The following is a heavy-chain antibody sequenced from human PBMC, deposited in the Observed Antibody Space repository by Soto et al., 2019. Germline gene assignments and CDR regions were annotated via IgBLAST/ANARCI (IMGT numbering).Heavy chain of an antibody. D-gene: IGHD4-17*01. CDR2: MNPNSGNT. CDR1: GYTFTSYD. CDR3: AREHGDYDSIWFDP. Sequence: QVQLVQSGAEVKKPGASVKVSCKASGYTFTSYDINWVRQATGQGLEWMGWMNPNSGNTGYAQKFQGRVTMTRNTSISTAYMELSSLRSEDTAAYYCAREHGDYDSIWFDPWGQGTLVTVSS. J-gene: IGHJ5*02. V-gene: IGHV1-8*01.